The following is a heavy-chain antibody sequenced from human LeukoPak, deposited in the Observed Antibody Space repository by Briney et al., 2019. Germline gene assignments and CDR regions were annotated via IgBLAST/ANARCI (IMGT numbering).Heavy chain of an antibody. V-gene: IGHV3-48*03. D-gene: IGHD4-23*01. CDR1: GFTFSDYE. J-gene: IGHJ4*02. CDR2: ISTSGSTM. CDR3: ARDPQNSWGLFDY. Sequence: GGSLRLSCAASGFTFSDYEMNWVRQAPGKGLEWVSFISTSGSTMYYADSVKGRFTVSRDNAKNSLYLQMHSMRAEDTAVYYCARDPQNSWGLFDYWGQGTLVTVSS.